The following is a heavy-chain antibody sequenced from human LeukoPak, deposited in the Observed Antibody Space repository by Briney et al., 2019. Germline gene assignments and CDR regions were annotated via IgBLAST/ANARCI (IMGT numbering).Heavy chain of an antibody. J-gene: IGHJ3*02. CDR3: ARSRGTYYEAFDI. V-gene: IGHV4-38-2*02. Sequence: SETLSLTCTVSGYSISSGYYWGWIRRPPGKGLEWIGSIFHSGNTFYNPSLKSRVTISVDKSTNQFSPKLSSVTAADTAVYYCARSRGTYYEAFDIWGQGTVVTVSS. CDR1: GYSISSGYY. CDR2: IFHSGNT. D-gene: IGHD1-26*01.